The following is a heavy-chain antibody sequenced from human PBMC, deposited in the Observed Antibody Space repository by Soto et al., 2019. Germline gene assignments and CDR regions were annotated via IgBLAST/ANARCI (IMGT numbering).Heavy chain of an antibody. D-gene: IGHD2-15*01. Sequence: PSETLSLTCTVSGYSISSGYHWAWLRQPPGKGLEWLGSVHYSGNTYYNPSLKSRLTISVDKSKNQFSLNLSSVTAADTAVYYCARQDRVVAEGRWFDPWGQGTLVTVSS. V-gene: IGHV4-38-2*02. J-gene: IGHJ5*02. CDR3: ARQDRVVAEGRWFDP. CDR2: VHYSGNT. CDR1: GYSISSGYH.